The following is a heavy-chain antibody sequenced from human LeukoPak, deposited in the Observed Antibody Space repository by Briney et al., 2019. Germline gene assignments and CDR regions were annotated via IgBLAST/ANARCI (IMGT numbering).Heavy chain of an antibody. J-gene: IGHJ4*02. CDR3: ARRDSSGYVEYYFDY. CDR2: IYNSGST. CDR1: GGSISSYY. D-gene: IGHD3-22*01. Sequence: SETLSLTCTVSGGSISSYYWSWIRQPPGKGLEWIGYIYNSGSTNYNPSLKSRVTISVDTSKNQFSLKLSSVTAADTAVYYCARRDSSGYVEYYFDYWGQGTLVTVSS. V-gene: IGHV4-59*08.